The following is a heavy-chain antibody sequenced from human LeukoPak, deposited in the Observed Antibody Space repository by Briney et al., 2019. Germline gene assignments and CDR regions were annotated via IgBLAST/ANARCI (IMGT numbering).Heavy chain of an antibody. V-gene: IGHV1-18*01. Sequence: ASVKVSYKASGYTFTSYGISWGREARGQGLEWMGWISAYNGNTNYAQKLQGRVTMTTDTSTSKAYLELRSLRSDDTAVYYCARHYDSSGYFEPDDCGQGTLVTVSS. CDR2: ISAYNGNT. CDR1: GYTFTSYG. CDR3: ARHYDSSGYFEPDD. D-gene: IGHD3-22*01. J-gene: IGHJ4*02.